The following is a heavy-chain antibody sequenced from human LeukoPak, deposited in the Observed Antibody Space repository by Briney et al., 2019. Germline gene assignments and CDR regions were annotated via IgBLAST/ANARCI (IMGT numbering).Heavy chain of an antibody. V-gene: IGHV1-2*02. J-gene: IGHJ6*03. CDR2: INPNSGGT. D-gene: IGHD3-16*01. CDR1: GFTFTGYY. Sequence: ASVKVSCKASGFTFTGYYMHWVRQAPGQGLEWMGWINPNSGGTNYAQKFQGRVTMTRDTSISTAYMELSSLRSEDTAVYYCARRGGDYYYYMDVWGKGTTVTVSS. CDR3: ARRGGDYYYYMDV.